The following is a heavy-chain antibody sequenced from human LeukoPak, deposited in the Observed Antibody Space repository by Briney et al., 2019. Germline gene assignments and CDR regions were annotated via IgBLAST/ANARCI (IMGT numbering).Heavy chain of an antibody. CDR1: GFTFSRYA. J-gene: IGHJ4*02. CDR3: ARDRGGSARFDY. Sequence: GGSLRLSCAASGFTFSRYAMHWVRQAPGKGLESVSAISSNGGSTYYANSVKGRFTISRDNSKNTLYLQMGSLRAEDLAVYYCARDRGGSARFDYWGQGTLVTVSS. CDR2: ISSNGGST. V-gene: IGHV3-64*01. D-gene: IGHD3-16*01.